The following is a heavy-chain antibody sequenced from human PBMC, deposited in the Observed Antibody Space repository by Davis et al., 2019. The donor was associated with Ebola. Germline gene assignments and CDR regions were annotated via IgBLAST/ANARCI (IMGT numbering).Heavy chain of an antibody. Sequence: GESLKISCAASGFTFSSYAMSWVRQAPGKGLEWVSAISGSGGSTYYADSVKGRFTISRDNSKNTLYLQMNSLRAEDTAVYYCARGYYYDSSGYSYFDYWGQGTLVTVSS. J-gene: IGHJ4*02. CDR1: GFTFSSYA. CDR2: ISGSGGST. CDR3: ARGYYYDSSGYSYFDY. V-gene: IGHV3-23*01. D-gene: IGHD3-22*01.